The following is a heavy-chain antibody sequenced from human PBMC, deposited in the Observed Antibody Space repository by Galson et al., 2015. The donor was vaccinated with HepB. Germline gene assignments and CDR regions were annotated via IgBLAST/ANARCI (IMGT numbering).Heavy chain of an antibody. Sequence: SVKVSCKASGYTFTSYYMHWVRQAPGQGPEWMGIINPSGGSTSYAQKFQGRVTMTRDTSTSTVYMELSRLRSDDTAVYYCARGARMKIRGFDPCGPGTLVAVS. CDR3: ARGARMKIRGFDP. CDR2: INPSGGST. J-gene: IGHJ5*02. D-gene: IGHD2-8*01. CDR1: GYTFTSYY. V-gene: IGHV1-46*01.